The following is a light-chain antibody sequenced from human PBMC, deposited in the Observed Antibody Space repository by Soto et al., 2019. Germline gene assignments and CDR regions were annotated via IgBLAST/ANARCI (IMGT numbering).Light chain of an antibody. V-gene: IGKV3D-15*01. Sequence: EIVLTQSPGTLSLSPGERATLCCRSSQSVSNNYLAWYQQKPGQAPRLLIYGASNRATGIPDRFSGSGSGTEFTLTISSLQSEDFAVYYCQQYNNWPPITFGQGTRLEIK. J-gene: IGKJ5*01. CDR2: GAS. CDR3: QQYNNWPPIT. CDR1: QSVSNN.